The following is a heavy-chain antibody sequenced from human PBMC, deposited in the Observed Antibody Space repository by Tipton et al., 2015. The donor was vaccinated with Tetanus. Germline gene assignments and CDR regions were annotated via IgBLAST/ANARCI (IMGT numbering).Heavy chain of an antibody. V-gene: IGHV1-18*01. J-gene: IGHJ4*02. CDR3: ARDVRAEMGFDY. CDR1: GYTFTSYG. Sequence: QVQLVQSGDEVKRPGASVKVSCKASGYTFTSYGINWVRQAPGQGLEWMGWVSAYNGRTNYAQKVRDRVTMTTDTSTSTAYMEPRSLRSDDTALYYCARDVRAEMGFDYWGRGTRVTVSS. CDR2: VSAYNGRT. D-gene: IGHD1-26*01.